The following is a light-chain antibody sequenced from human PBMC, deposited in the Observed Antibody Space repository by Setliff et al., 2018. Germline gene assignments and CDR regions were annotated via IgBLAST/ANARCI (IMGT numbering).Light chain of an antibody. V-gene: IGLV1-44*01. Sequence: LAQPPSASGTPGQRVTISCSGSSSNIGSNTVNWYQQLPGTAPKLLIYSNNQRPSGVPDRFSGSKSGTSASLAISGLQSEDEADYYCAAWDDSLNGDVFGTGTKVTVL. CDR2: SNN. CDR3: AAWDDSLNGDV. CDR1: SSNIGSNT. J-gene: IGLJ1*01.